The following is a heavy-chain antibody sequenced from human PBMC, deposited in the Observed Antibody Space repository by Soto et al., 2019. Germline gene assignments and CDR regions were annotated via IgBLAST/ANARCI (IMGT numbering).Heavy chain of an antibody. J-gene: IGHJ3*02. CDR1: GFTCRSYG. CDR2: ISYDGSNK. Sequence: QPGGSLRLSCPSCGFTCRSYGMQWRLQAPGSGLDWLSVISYDGSNKYYAYSVKGLFTISRDNSKNTLYLQMNSLRAEDTAVYYCANIAGGVTVAMAAFDIWGQGTMVTVSS. CDR3: ANIAGGVTVAMAAFDI. V-gene: IGHV3-30*18. D-gene: IGHD3-16*01.